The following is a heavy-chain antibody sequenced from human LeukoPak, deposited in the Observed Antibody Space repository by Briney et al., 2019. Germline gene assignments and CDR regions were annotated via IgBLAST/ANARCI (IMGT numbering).Heavy chain of an antibody. J-gene: IGHJ5*02. D-gene: IGHD2-2*01. CDR1: GFTFSSYS. CDR2: ISSSSSYI. CDR3: ARNSQRYQLLFNWFDP. Sequence: GGSLRLSCAASGFTFSSYSMNWVRQAPGKGLEWVSSISSSSSYIYYADSVKGRFTISRDNAKNSLYLQMNSLRAEDTAVYYCARNSQRYQLLFNWFDPWGQGTLVTVSS. V-gene: IGHV3-21*01.